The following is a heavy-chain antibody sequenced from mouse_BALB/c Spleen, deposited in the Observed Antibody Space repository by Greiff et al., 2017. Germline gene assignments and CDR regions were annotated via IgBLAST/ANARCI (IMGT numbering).Heavy chain of an antibody. J-gene: IGHJ4*01. Sequence: QVQLQQSGAELVRPGTSVKVSCKASGYAFTNYLIEWVKQRPGQGLEWIGVINPGSGGTNYNEKFKGKATLTADKSSSTAYMQLSSLTSDDSGVYCCARSRGDAMDYWGQGTSVTVSS. CDR2: INPGSGGT. D-gene: IGHD3-3*01. CDR1: GYAFTNYL. CDR3: ARSRGDAMDY. V-gene: IGHV1-54*01.